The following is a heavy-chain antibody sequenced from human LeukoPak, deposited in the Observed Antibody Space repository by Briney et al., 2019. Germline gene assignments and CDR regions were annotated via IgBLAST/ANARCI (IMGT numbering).Heavy chain of an antibody. V-gene: IGHV3-74*01. D-gene: IGHD5-18*01. CDR2: INSDGTTT. CDR1: GFTFSHSW. J-gene: IGHJ4*02. CDR3: ASRGYSYGPLPHY. Sequence: GGSLRLSCEASGFTFSHSWMYWVRQAPGKGLVWVSRINSDGTTTIYADFVKGRFTVSRDNAKNTLYLQMNSMRNEDTAVYYCASRGYSYGPLPHYWGQGTLVTVSS.